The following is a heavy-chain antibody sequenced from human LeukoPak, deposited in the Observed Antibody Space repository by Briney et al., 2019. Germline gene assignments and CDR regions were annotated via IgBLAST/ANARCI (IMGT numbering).Heavy chain of an antibody. CDR3: AREIPYCSSTSCFWWFDP. D-gene: IGHD2-2*01. J-gene: IGHJ5*02. V-gene: IGHV3-30-3*01. CDR1: GVTFSSYA. CDR2: ISYDGSNK. Sequence: GGSLRLSCAASGVTFSSYAMHWVRQAPGKGLEWVAVISYDGSNKYYADSVKGRFTISRDNSKNTLYLQMNSLRAEDTAVYYCAREIPYCSSTSCFWWFDPWGQGTLVTVSS.